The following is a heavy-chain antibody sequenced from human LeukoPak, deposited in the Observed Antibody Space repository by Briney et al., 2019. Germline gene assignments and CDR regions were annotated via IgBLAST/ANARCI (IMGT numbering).Heavy chain of an antibody. CDR1: GGSFSGYF. CDR3: AREGTVSSSWFRFDY. V-gene: IGHV4-34*01. CDR2: VNHSGNT. Sequence: SETLSLTSAVYGGSFSGYFWTWIRQPPGKGLEWIGEVNHSGNTNYNPSLKSRVTISVDTSKNQFSLKLSSVTAADTAVYYCAREGTVSSSWFRFDYWGQGTLVTVSS. J-gene: IGHJ4*02. D-gene: IGHD6-13*01.